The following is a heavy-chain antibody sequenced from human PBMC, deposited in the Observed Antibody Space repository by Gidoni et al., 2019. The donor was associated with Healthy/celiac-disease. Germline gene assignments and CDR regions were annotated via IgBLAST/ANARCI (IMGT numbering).Heavy chain of an antibody. CDR2: ISGDGGST. D-gene: IGHD2-2*01. J-gene: IGHJ6*02. V-gene: IGHV3-43*02. CDR1: GFTFVAYA. Sequence: EVQLVESGGGVVLPGGSLRLSCAASGFTFVAYAMHWVRQAPGKGLDWVSLISGDGGSTYYADSVKGRFTISRDNSKNSLYLQMNSLRTEDTALYYCAMWSRYCSSTSCWGYYGMDVWGQGTTVTVSS. CDR3: AMWSRYCSSTSCWGYYGMDV.